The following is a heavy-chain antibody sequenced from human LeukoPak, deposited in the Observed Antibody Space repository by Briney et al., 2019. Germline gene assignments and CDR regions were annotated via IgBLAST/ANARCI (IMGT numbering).Heavy chain of an antibody. CDR1: GFTVSSNY. D-gene: IGHD6-6*01. J-gene: IGHJ4*02. CDR2: IYGGGDT. Sequence: GGSLRLSCAASGFTVSSNYMSWVRQAPGKGLEGVSVIYGGGDTHYADSVKGRFSISRDNSKSTLYLQMNSLRAEDTAVYYCARSPSRAYFDSWGQGTLVTVSS. CDR3: ARSPSRAYFDS. V-gene: IGHV3-66*01.